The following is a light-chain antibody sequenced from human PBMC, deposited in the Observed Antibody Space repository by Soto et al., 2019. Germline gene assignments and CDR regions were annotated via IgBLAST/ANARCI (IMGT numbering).Light chain of an antibody. Sequence: DIQLTQSPSFLSASVGDTVTITCRASQDMSTYLAWYQQKPGKVPKLLIRSASTLQSGVPPRFSDLGYSAEFTHTISSLLPNGSEIYYCQRLNGYPLTFGGGTNVEIK. J-gene: IGKJ4*01. V-gene: IGKV1-9*01. CDR3: QRLNGYPLT. CDR2: SAS. CDR1: QDMSTY.